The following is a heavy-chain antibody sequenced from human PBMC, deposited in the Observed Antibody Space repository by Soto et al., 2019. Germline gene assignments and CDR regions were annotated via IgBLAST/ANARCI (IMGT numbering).Heavy chain of an antibody. D-gene: IGHD3-10*01. CDR2: ISHSGST. CDR1: GGSISSGGYS. Sequence: QLQLQESNSGLVKPSQTLSLTCAVSGGSISSGGYSWSWIRQPPGKGLEWIGYISHSGSTYYNPSLKSRVPISVDTSKNNFSLKLSSLTAADTAVYYCAREDSYYYDYWGQGTLVTVSS. V-gene: IGHV4-30-2*01. CDR3: AREDSYYYDY. J-gene: IGHJ4*01.